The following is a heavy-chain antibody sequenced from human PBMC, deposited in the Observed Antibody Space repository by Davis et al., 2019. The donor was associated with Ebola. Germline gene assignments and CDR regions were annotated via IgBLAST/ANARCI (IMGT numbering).Heavy chain of an antibody. CDR1: GFIFRNYV. J-gene: IGHJ4*02. Sequence: GESLKISCAASGFIFRNYVMSWVRQAPGKGLEWVSGISGGFGSAYYADSVRGRFSISRDNSKNTLLLQMNSLRGDDTAVYYCAKGMRGSYLVTAFDSWGQGTLVTVSS. V-gene: IGHV3-23*01. D-gene: IGHD1-26*01. CDR3: AKGMRGSYLVTAFDS. CDR2: ISGGFGSA.